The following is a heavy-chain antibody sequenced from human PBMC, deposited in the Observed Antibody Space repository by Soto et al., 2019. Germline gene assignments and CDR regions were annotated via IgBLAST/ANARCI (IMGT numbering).Heavy chain of an antibody. CDR1: GFSFSNHH. V-gene: IGHV3-64*01. J-gene: IGHJ4*02. CDR2: ISANGGTI. Sequence: EVQLVESGGGLVQPGESLRLSCAGSGFSFSNHHMHWVRQAPGKGLEYVSGISANGGTIYYANSVKGRFTISRDNSKNTLFLQMGDLRNEDMAVYYCARVRKTYGDYDYWGQGTLVTVSS. D-gene: IGHD4-17*01. CDR3: ARVRKTYGDYDY.